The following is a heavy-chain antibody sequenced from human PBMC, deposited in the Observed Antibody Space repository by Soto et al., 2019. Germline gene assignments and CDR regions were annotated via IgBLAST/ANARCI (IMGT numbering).Heavy chain of an antibody. CDR3: ARDPSIVLVPAATYYYYYYGMDV. V-gene: IGHV3-33*01. Sequence: GGSLRLSCAASGFTFSSYGMHWVRQAPGKGLEWVAVIWYDGSEKYYVDSVKGRFTISRDNAKNSLYLQMNSLRAEDTAVYYCARDPSIVLVPAATYYYYYYGMDVWGQGTTVTVSS. CDR2: IWYDGSEK. CDR1: GFTFSSYG. D-gene: IGHD2-2*01. J-gene: IGHJ6*02.